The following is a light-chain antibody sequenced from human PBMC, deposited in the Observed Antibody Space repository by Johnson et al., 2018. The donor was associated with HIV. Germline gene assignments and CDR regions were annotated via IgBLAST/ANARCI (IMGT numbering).Light chain of an antibody. CDR2: KNN. J-gene: IGLJ1*01. Sequence: QSMLTQPPSVSAAPGQKVTISCSGSSSTIGNNYVSWYQVLPGTAPKLLIYKNNERPSGIPDRFSGSKSGTSATLGITGLQTGGEADYYCGTWDTSLSDGGVFGTGTKVTVL. CDR3: GTWDTSLSDGGV. CDR1: SSTIGNNY. V-gene: IGLV1-51*02.